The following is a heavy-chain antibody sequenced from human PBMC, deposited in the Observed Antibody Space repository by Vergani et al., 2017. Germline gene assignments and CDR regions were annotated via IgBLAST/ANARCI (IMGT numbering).Heavy chain of an antibody. D-gene: IGHD3-10*01. CDR1: GGTFSSYT. V-gene: IGHV1-69*02. Sequence: QVQLVQSGAEVKKPGSSVKVSCKASGGTFSSYTISWVRQAPGQGLEWMGRIIPILGIANYAQKFQGRVTITADKSTSTAYMELSSLKASDTAMYYCARHYGFGESDAFDIWGQGTMVTVSS. CDR2: IIPILGIA. J-gene: IGHJ3*02. CDR3: ARHYGFGESDAFDI.